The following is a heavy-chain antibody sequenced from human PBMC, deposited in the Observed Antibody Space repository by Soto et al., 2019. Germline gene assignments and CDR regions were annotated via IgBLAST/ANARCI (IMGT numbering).Heavy chain of an antibody. D-gene: IGHD2-15*01. CDR1: GFTFSSYA. Sequence: HPGGSLRLSCAASGFTFSSYAMSWVRQAPGKGLEWVSAISGSGGSTYYADSVKGRFTISRDNSKNTLYLQMNSLRAEDTAVYYCAKGNIVVVVAATLLFDYWGQGTLVTVSS. CDR2: ISGSGGST. V-gene: IGHV3-23*01. CDR3: AKGNIVVVVAATLLFDY. J-gene: IGHJ4*02.